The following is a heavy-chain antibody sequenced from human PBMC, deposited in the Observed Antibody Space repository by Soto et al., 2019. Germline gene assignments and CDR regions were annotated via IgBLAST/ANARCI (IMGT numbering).Heavy chain of an antibody. J-gene: IGHJ4*02. CDR2: ISPRSNYR. Sequence: QIQLVESGGGLVKPGGSLRLSCAASGFSFSDHYMSWIRQAPGKGLEWVSYISPRSNYREYADSVKGRHTISRDNAKKSLFMQMNSLRAEDPGVYYCVRGGGGGQFDSWGQGTLVTVSS. V-gene: IGHV3-11*05. D-gene: IGHD2-21*01. CDR3: VRGGGGGQFDS. CDR1: GFSFSDHY.